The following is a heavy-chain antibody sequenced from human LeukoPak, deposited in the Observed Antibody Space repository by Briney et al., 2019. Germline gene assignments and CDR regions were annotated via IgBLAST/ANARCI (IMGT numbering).Heavy chain of an antibody. J-gene: IGHJ4*02. CDR3: ARVTSVRPLVLTAVWGSYRQWYFDY. CDR2: INPSGGST. D-gene: IGHD3-16*02. V-gene: IGHV1-46*01. Sequence: GASVKVSCKASGYTFTSNYIHWVRQAPGQGLEWMGIINPSGGSTSYAQKFQGRVTMTTDTSTSTAYMELRSLRSDDTAVYYCARVTSVRPLVLTAVWGSYRQWYFDYWGQGTLVTVSS. CDR1: GYTFTSNY.